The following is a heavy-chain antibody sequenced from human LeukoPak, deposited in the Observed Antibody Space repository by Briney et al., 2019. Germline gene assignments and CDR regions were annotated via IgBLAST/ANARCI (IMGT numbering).Heavy chain of an antibody. Sequence: ASVKVSCKVSGYTLTELSMHWVRQAPGKGLEWMGGFDPEDGETIYAQKFQGRATMTEGTSTDTAYMELSSLRSEDTAAYYCATGSNYYGSGLYGMDVWGQGTTVTVSS. D-gene: IGHD3-10*01. CDR2: FDPEDGET. CDR3: ATGSNYYGSGLYGMDV. CDR1: GYTLTELS. V-gene: IGHV1-24*01. J-gene: IGHJ6*02.